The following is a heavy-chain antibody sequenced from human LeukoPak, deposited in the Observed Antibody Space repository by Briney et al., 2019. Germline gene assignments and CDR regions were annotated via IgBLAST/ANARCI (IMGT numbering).Heavy chain of an antibody. Sequence: GGSLRLSCAASGFTVSSNYMSWVRQAPGKGLEWVSVITGSGGSTYYADSVKGRFTISRDNSKNTLYLQVNSLRAEDTAVYYCARGQLWFGELLDDAFHMWGQGTMVTVSS. V-gene: IGHV3-53*01. D-gene: IGHD3-10*01. CDR2: ITGSGGST. J-gene: IGHJ3*02. CDR1: GFTVSSNY. CDR3: ARGQLWFGELLDDAFHM.